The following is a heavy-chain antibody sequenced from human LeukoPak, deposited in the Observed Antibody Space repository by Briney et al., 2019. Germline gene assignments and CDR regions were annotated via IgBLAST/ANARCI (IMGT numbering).Heavy chain of an antibody. CDR2: MKYDGIEK. CDR3: ARDPAYCGGDCYSVYQDAFDI. CDR1: GFTFGSYW. J-gene: IGHJ3*02. V-gene: IGHV3-7*01. D-gene: IGHD2-21*02. Sequence: GGSLRLSCAASGFTFGSYWMAWVRQAPGKGLEWVANMKYDGIEKYHVDSVKGRFTISRDNAKNSLYLQMNSLRAEDTAVYYCARDPAYCGGDCYSVYQDAFDIWGQGTRVTVSS.